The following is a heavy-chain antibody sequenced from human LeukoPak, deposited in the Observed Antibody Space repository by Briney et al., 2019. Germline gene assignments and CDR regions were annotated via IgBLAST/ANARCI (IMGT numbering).Heavy chain of an antibody. CDR2: IYASGTI. J-gene: IGHJ4*02. D-gene: IGHD5-18*01. Sequence: PSETLSLTCAVAGGSISSTSYYWNWIRQPAGKGLEWIGRIYASGTINFNPSLNSRVTLSLDMSKNQLSLRLTSVTAADTAVYYCARSRGYSYGYRFDYWGQGTLVTVSS. CDR3: ARSRGYSYGYRFDY. CDR1: GGSISSTSYY. V-gene: IGHV4-61*02.